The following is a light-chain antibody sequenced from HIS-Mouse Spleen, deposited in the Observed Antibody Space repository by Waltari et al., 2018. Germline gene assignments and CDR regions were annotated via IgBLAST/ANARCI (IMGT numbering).Light chain of an antibody. CDR1: ALPTKY. CDR2: EDS. J-gene: IGLJ2*01. CDR3: YSTDSSGNHRV. V-gene: IGLV3-10*01. Sequence: SYALTQPPSVSLSPGQPARLTSSGDALPTKYPYWYQQKPGQAPVLFIYEDSKRPSGIPEGFCGSSSGTMATLTISGAQVEDEADYYCYSTDSSGNHRVFGGGTKLTVL.